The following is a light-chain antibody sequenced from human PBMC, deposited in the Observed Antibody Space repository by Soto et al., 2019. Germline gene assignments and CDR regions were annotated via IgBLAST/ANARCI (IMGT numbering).Light chain of an antibody. V-gene: IGKV1-5*03. CDR3: QQYNSYSWT. CDR2: KAF. J-gene: IGKJ1*01. CDR1: LSISSW. Sequence: DIQMTQSTSTLATYVADSVTITCLASLSISSWLAWNQQIPGKAPKLLIYKAFSLESVVPSMFSGSASGTEFTLTISSLQPDDFATYYCQQYNSYSWTFGQGTKVDIK.